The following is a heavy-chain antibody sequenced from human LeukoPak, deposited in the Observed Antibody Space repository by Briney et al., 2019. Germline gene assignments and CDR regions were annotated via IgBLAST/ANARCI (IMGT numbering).Heavy chain of an antibody. CDR3: AEATQASWCGALCYPIDS. D-gene: IGHD2-21*01. CDR2: ITGDGRNT. V-gene: IGHV3-23*01. CDR1: GYTLRRYA. Sequence: GGSLRLSCAACGYTLRRYAMSCVRQVPGKGLEWVSAITGDGRNTYHADSVKGRFTISRDNSMDTLYLQMNSLRAEDTAVYYFAEATQASWCGALCYPIDSWGQGTLVTVSS. J-gene: IGHJ4*02.